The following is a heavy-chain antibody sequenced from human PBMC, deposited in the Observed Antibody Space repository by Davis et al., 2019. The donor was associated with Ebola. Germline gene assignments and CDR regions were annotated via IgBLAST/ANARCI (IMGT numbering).Heavy chain of an antibody. D-gene: IGHD3-3*01. CDR2: IKPDGSEK. J-gene: IGHJ4*02. CDR1: GFMFSSYW. Sequence: GESLKISCAASGFMFSSYWMSWVRQAPGKGLEWVANIKPDGSEKYYVDSVKGRFTLSRDNAKNSLYLQMNSLRAEDTAVYYCARENWGITIFGAGGQGTLVTVSS. CDR3: ARENWGITIFGA. V-gene: IGHV3-7*01.